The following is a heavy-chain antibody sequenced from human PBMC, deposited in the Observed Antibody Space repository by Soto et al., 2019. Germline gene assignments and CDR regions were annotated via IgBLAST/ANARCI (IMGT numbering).Heavy chain of an antibody. CDR2: ISGSGGST. Sequence: GGSLRLSCAASGFTFSSYAMSWVRQAPGKGLEWVSAISGSGGSTYYADSVKGRFTISRDNSKNTLYLQMNSLRAEDTAVYYCAKDAPHYYGSGIGVYFDYWGQGTLVTVSS. V-gene: IGHV3-23*01. D-gene: IGHD3-10*01. J-gene: IGHJ4*02. CDR3: AKDAPHYYGSGIGVYFDY. CDR1: GFTFSSYA.